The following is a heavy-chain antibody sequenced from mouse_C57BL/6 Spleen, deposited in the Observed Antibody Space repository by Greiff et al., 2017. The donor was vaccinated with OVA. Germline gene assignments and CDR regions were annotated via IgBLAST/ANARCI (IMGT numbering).Heavy chain of an antibody. V-gene: IGHV2-3*01. CDR1: GFSLTSYG. Sequence: QVQLKQSGPGLVAPSQSLSITCTVSGFSLTSYGVSWVRQPPGKCLEWLGVLWGDGSTNYHSAIISRLSISKDNSKIQVFLKLNSLQTDDTATYYGAKALGLATVVAYYAMDYWGQGTSVTVSS. J-gene: IGHJ4*01. CDR2: LWGDGST. D-gene: IGHD1-1*01. CDR3: AKALGLATVVAYYAMDY.